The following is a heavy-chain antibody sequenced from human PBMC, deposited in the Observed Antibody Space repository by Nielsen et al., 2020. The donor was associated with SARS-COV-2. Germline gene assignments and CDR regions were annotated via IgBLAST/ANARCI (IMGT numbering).Heavy chain of an antibody. D-gene: IGHD5-24*01. CDR1: GFTFSSYA. V-gene: IGHV3-30*04. CDR2: TSYDERNK. J-gene: IGHJ3*01. CDR3: AKDSDRWVQFVGDAFDL. Sequence: GESLKISCAASGFTFSSYAMHWVRQAPGKGLEWVAFTSYDERNKYYVDSVKGRFTISRDDSKNTLFLQMDGLRVEDTAMYYCAKDSDRWVQFVGDAFDLWGQGTMVTVSS.